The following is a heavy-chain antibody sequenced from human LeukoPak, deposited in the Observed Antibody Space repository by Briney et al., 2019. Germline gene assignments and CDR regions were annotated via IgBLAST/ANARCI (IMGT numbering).Heavy chain of an antibody. CDR2: INPNSGGT. CDR1: RSTFTGYY. CDR3: ARDPGSGSYNWFDP. D-gene: IGHD1-26*01. J-gene: IGHJ5*02. Sequence: ASVKVSCKAFRSTFTGYYMHWVRQAPGQGLEWLGRINPNSGGTNYAQKFQGRVTMTSDTSISTAYMELSRLRSDDTAEYYCARDPGSGSYNWFDPWGQGTLVTFST. V-gene: IGHV1-2*06.